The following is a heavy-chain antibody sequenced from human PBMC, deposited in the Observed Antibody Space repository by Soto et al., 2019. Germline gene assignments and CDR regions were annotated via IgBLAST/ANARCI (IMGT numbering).Heavy chain of an antibody. V-gene: IGHV1-24*01. Sequence: ASVKVSCKVSGYTLTELSMHLVRQAPGKGLEWMGGFDPEDGETIYAQKFQGRVTMTGDTSTDTAYMELSSLRSEDTAVYYCATNAKVRSGGSFLYYYYYMDVWGKGTTVTVSS. D-gene: IGHD2-15*01. CDR1: GYTLTELS. CDR3: ATNAKVRSGGSFLYYYYYMDV. J-gene: IGHJ6*03. CDR2: FDPEDGET.